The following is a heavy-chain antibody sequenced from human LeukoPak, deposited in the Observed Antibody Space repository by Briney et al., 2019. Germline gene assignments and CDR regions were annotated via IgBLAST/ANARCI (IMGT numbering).Heavy chain of an antibody. CDR1: GYTFTSYD. J-gene: IGHJ6*02. Sequence: ASVKVSCKASGYTFTSYDINWVRQATGQGLEWMGWMNPNSGNTGYAQKFQGRVTMTRNTSISTAYMELSSLRSEDTAVYYCARRDCSSTSCSSDYYYGMDVWGQGTTVTVSS. D-gene: IGHD2-2*01. CDR3: ARRDCSSTSCSSDYYYGMDV. V-gene: IGHV1-8*01. CDR2: MNPNSGNT.